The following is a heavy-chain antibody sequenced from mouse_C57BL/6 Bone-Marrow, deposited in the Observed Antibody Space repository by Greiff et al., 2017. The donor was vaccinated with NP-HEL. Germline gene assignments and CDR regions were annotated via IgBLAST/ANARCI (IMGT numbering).Heavy chain of an antibody. D-gene: IGHD1-1*01. J-gene: IGHJ2*01. Sequence: EVQLQQSGPGLVKPSQSLSLTCSVTGYSITSGYYWNWIRQFPGNKLEWMGYISYDGSNNYNQSIKNRISITRYTSNNHFFLKLNSVTTEDTATYYCARDRLRESYFDYWGQGTTLTVSS. CDR1: GYSITSGYY. CDR2: ISYDGSN. V-gene: IGHV3-6*01. CDR3: ARDRLRESYFDY.